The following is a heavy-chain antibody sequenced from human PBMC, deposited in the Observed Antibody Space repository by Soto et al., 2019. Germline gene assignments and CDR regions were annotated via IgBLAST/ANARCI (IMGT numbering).Heavy chain of an antibody. V-gene: IGHV4-59*01. CDR2: IYYSGST. J-gene: IGHJ5*02. CDR1: GGSISSYY. D-gene: IGHD4-17*01. CDR3: ARVEDYGDYGGGWFDP. Sequence: QVQLQESGPGLVKPSETLSLTCTVSGGSISSYYWSWIRQPPGKGLEWIGYIYYSGSTNYNPSLKSRVTISVDTSKNQFSLKLSSVTAADTAVYYCARVEDYGDYGGGWFDPWGQGTLVTVSS.